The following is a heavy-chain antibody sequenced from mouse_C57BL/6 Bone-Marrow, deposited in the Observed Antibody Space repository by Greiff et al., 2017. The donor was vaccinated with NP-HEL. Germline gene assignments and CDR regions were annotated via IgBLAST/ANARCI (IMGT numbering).Heavy chain of an antibody. Sequence: EVQLQQSGPELVKPGASVKISCKASGYSFTDYNMNWVKQSNGKSLEWIVVINPNYGTTSYNQKFKGKATLTVDQSSSTAYMQLNSLTSEDSAVYYCARGGLLRLYYAMDYWGQGTSVTVSS. D-gene: IGHD1-2*01. CDR2: INPNYGTT. CDR3: ARGGLLRLYYAMDY. V-gene: IGHV1-39*01. J-gene: IGHJ4*01. CDR1: GYSFTDYN.